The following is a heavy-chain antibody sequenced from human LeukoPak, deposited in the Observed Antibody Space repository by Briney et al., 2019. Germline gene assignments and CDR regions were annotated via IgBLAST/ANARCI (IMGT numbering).Heavy chain of an antibody. CDR1: GYTFTSYY. CDR3: ATRGAAAHFDY. V-gene: IGHV1-46*01. J-gene: IGHJ4*02. CDR2: INPSGGST. D-gene: IGHD6-13*01. Sequence: GASVKVSCKASGYTFTSYYMHWVRQAPGQGLEWMGIINPSGGSTSYAQKFQGRVTMTEDTSTDTAYMELSSLRSEDTAVYYCATRGAAAHFDYWGQGTLVTVSS.